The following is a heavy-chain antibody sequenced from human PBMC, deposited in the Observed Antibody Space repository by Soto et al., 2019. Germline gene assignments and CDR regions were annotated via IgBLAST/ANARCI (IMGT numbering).Heavy chain of an antibody. CDR3: ARHGCSSTSCINYYYYGMDV. CDR2: INPNSGGT. D-gene: IGHD2-2*01. Sequence: ASVKVSCKASGYTFTGYYMHWVRQAPGQGLEWMGWINPNSGGTNYAQKFQGWVTISADKSISTAYLQWSSLKASDTAMYYCARHGCSSTSCINYYYYGMDVWGQGTTVTVSS. V-gene: IGHV1-2*04. J-gene: IGHJ6*02. CDR1: GYTFTGYY.